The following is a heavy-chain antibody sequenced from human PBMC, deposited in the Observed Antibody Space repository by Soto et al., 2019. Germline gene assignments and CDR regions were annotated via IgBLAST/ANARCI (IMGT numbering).Heavy chain of an antibody. J-gene: IGHJ3*02. CDR3: ARDRYCTVGRCFSSAFDI. Sequence: QVQLQESGPGLVKPSQTLSLTCNVSGDPISNSNYYWSWIRQHPGKGLEWIGYIYYTGSTYYNPSLKSRVSISVDTSKNQCSLRLNSVTAADTALYYCARDRYCTVGRCFSSAFDIWGQGTMVTVFS. CDR1: GDPISNSNYY. V-gene: IGHV4-31*03. CDR2: IYYTGST. D-gene: IGHD2-15*01.